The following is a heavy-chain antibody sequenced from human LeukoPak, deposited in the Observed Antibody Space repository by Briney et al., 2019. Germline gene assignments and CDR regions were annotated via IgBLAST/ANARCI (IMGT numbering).Heavy chain of an antibody. CDR2: MNPNSGNT. CDR3: ARGGSGWSQAFDY. D-gene: IGHD6-19*01. J-gene: IGHJ4*02. Sequence: ASLKVSCKASGYTFNSYDINWGRQDTGQRLEWMGWMNPNSGNTGYAQKFQGRVIMTRNTSISTAYMELSSLRSEDAAVYYCARGGSGWSQAFDYWGQGTLVTVSS. CDR1: GYTFNSYD. V-gene: IGHV1-8*01.